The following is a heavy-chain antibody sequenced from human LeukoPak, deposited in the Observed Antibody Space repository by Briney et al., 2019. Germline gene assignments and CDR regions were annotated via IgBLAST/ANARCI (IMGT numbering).Heavy chain of an antibody. V-gene: IGHV4-34*01. J-gene: IGHJ4*02. CDR2: INHSGST. D-gene: IGHD2-2*01. Sequence: SETLSLTCAVYGGSFSGYYWSWIRQPPGKGLEWIGEINHSGSTNYNPSLKSRVTISVDTSKNQFSLKLSSVTAADTAVYYCVSGYHRYWGQGTLVTVYS. CDR3: VSGYHRY. CDR1: GGSFSGYY.